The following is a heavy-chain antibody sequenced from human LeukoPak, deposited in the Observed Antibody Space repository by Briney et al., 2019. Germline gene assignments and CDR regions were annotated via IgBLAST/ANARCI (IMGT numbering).Heavy chain of an antibody. D-gene: IGHD5-18*01. CDR2: IYSGGST. CDR1: GFTVSSNY. J-gene: IGHJ4*02. CDR3: ARGLTAMDPFDY. Sequence: PGGSLRLSCAASGFTVSSNYMSWVRQAPGKGLEWSSVIYSGGSTYYADSVKGRFTISRDNSKNTLYLQMNSLRTEDTAVYYCARGLTAMDPFDYWGQGTLVTVSS. V-gene: IGHV3-53*01.